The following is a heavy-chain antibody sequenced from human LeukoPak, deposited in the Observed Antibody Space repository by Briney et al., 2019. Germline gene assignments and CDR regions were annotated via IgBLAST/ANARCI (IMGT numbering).Heavy chain of an antibody. CDR3: ARESAGFNY. V-gene: IGHV6-1*01. D-gene: IGHD6-19*01. J-gene: IGHJ4*02. CDR2: TYYRSKWSN. Sequence: SQTLSLACAISGESVSSNSVAWNWIRQSPSRGLEWLGRTYYRSKWSNDYALSVKSRIIINPDTSKNQFSLQLSSVTPEDTAVYYCARESAGFNYWGQGTLVTVSS. CDR1: GESVSSNSVA.